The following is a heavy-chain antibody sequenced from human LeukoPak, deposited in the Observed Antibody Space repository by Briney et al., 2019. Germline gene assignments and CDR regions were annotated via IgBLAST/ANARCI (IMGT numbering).Heavy chain of an antibody. CDR3: ARVTILGGMDV. V-gene: IGHV4-59*01. CDR2: IYYSGST. J-gene: IGHJ6*02. D-gene: IGHD3-3*01. Sequence: SETLSLTCTVSGGSISSYYWSWIRQPPGKGLEWIGYIYYSGSTNYNPSLKSRVTISVDTSKDQFSLKLSSVTAADTAVYYCARVTILGGMDVWGQGTTVTVSS. CDR1: GGSISSYY.